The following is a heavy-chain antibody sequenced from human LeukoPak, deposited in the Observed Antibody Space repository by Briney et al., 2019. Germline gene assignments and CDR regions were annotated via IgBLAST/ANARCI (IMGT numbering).Heavy chain of an antibody. V-gene: IGHV3-15*01. CDR3: TTGHYVWGSPCDY. D-gene: IGHD3-16*01. CDR1: GFTFSNAW. J-gene: IGHJ4*02. CDR2: IKSKSDAGTT. Sequence: GGSLRLSCAASGFTFSNAWMTWVRQAPGKGLEWVGRIKSKSDAGTTDYAAPVKGRFTISRDDSKNTLYLQMNSLKIEDTAVYYCTTGHYVWGSPCDYWGQGTLVTVSS.